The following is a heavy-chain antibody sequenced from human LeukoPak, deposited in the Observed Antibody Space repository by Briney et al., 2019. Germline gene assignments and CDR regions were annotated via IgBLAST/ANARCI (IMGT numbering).Heavy chain of an antibody. CDR3: ARAPHYDFWSGYYHFDY. D-gene: IGHD3-3*01. CDR1: GGSFSGYY. J-gene: IGHJ4*02. V-gene: IGHV4-34*01. Sequence: SETLSLTCAVYGGSFSGYYWSWIRQPPGKGLEWIGEINHSGSTNYNPSLKSRVTISVDTSKNRFSLKLSSVTAADTAVYYCARAPHYDFWSGYYHFDYWGQGTLVTVSS. CDR2: INHSGST.